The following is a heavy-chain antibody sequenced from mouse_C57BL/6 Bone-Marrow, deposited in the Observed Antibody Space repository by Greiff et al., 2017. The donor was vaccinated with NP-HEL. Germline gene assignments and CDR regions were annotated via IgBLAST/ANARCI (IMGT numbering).Heavy chain of an antibody. V-gene: IGHV5-16*01. CDR2: INYDGSST. J-gene: IGHJ3*01. Sequence: DVKLVESEGGLVQPGSSMKLSCTASGFTFSDYYMAWVRQVPEKGLEWVANINYDGSSTYYLDSLKSRFIISRDNAKNILYLQMSSLKSEDTATYYCARDQGWFAYWGQGTLVTVSA. CDR3: ARDQGWFAY. CDR1: GFTFSDYY.